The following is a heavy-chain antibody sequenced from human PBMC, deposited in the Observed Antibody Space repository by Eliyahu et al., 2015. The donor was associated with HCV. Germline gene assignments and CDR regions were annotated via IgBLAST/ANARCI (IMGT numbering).Heavy chain of an antibody. Sequence: QVQLVQSGAEVKKPGASVKVSCKASGYTFTNYFIYWVRQAPGQGLEYMGRIHPNTGGTKFAQKFQGRVTMTRDTSISTAYMELSSLSSDDTAVYHCARGAASWYFDFWAQGTLVTVSS. D-gene: IGHD3-16*01. CDR2: IHPNTGGT. V-gene: IGHV1-2*06. CDR1: GYTFTNYF. J-gene: IGHJ4*02. CDR3: ARGAASWYFDF.